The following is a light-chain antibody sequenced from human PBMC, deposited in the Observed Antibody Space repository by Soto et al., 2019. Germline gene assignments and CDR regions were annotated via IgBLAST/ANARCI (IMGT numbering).Light chain of an antibody. CDR1: SSDVGGYNY. Sequence: QSALTQPASVSGSPGQSITISCTGTSSDVGGYNYVSWYQQHPGKAPKLMIYDVSNRPSGVSNRFSGSKSGNTASLTISGLQAEDEADYYCSSYTSSSLYVFGLGTQLIVL. CDR2: DVS. V-gene: IGLV2-14*01. CDR3: SSYTSSSLYV. J-gene: IGLJ7*01.